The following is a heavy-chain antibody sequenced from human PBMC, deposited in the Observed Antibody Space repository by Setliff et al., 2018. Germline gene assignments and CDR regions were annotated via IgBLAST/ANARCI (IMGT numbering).Heavy chain of an antibody. J-gene: IGHJ3*01. CDR3: TRHEDRNKCTSSSCYRENDAFDV. D-gene: IGHD2-2*01. Sequence: PGESLKISCKASGYNFLDYWIGWVRQMPGKGLEWMGVIYPGDSDTRYSPSFQGQVTISADKSINTAYLQWSSLKASDTAIYYCTRHEDRNKCTSSSCYRENDAFDVWGQGAMVTV. CDR1: GYNFLDYW. CDR2: IYPGDSDT. V-gene: IGHV5-51*01.